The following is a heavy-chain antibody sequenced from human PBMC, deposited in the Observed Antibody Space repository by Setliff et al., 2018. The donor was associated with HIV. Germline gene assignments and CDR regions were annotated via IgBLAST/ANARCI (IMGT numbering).Heavy chain of an antibody. J-gene: IGHJ5*02. CDR2: INPSVGST. CDR1: GYILTSHY. CDR3: ARDIGITTTGKGWFDP. Sequence: GASVKVSCKTSGYILTSHYMHWVRQAPGQGLEWMGIINPSVGSTSYAQKFQGRVTMTRDTSTSTVYMELSSLTSDDTAVYYCARDIGITTTGKGWFDPWGQGTQVTVSS. V-gene: IGHV1-46*01. D-gene: IGHD1-1*01.